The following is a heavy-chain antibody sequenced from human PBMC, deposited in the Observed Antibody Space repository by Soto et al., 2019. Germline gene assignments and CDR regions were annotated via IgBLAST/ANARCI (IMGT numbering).Heavy chain of an antibody. V-gene: IGHV3-7*05. CDR3: AIGGGIGTVDC. D-gene: IGHD2-8*02. CDR1: GFTFRTSW. Sequence: EGHLVESGGALAQPGGSLRLSCAASGFTFRTSWMSWVRQAPGKGLEWVANINEDGSETYYVDSVKGRFTMSRDNANNSLFLQMDSLRAEDTALYSCAIGGGIGTVDCCGQGTLVTVSS. J-gene: IGHJ4*02. CDR2: INEDGSET.